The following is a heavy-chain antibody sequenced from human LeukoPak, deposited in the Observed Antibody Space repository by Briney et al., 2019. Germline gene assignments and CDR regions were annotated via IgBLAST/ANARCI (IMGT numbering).Heavy chain of an antibody. D-gene: IGHD3-22*01. CDR1: GGSISSYY. Sequence: SETLSLTCTVSGGSISSYYWSWIRQPPGKGLEWIGYIYYSGSTNYNPSLKSRVTISVDTSKNQFSLKLSSVTAADTAVYYCARDRNYYDSSGYYDYWGQGTLVTVSS. J-gene: IGHJ4*02. V-gene: IGHV4-59*01. CDR3: ARDRNYYDSSGYYDY. CDR2: IYYSGST.